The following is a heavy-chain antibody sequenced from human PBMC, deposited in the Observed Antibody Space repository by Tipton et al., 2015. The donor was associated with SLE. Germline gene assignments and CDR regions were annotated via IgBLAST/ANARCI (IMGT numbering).Heavy chain of an antibody. CDR3: ASAVASGGSHIYYFDS. D-gene: IGHD3-16*01. V-gene: IGHV1-69*13. Sequence: QSGAEVKKPGASVKVSCKASGYTFASYDINWVRQAPGQGLEWMGGIIPMFGATTYAQKLQGRVTLTADESTSTAFMELSSLRSEDTAVYYCASAVASGGSHIYYFDSWGQGTLVTVSS. J-gene: IGHJ4*02. CDR1: GYTFASYD. CDR2: IIPMFGAT.